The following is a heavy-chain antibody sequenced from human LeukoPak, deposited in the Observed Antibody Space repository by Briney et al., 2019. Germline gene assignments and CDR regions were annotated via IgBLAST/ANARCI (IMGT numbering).Heavy chain of an antibody. D-gene: IGHD2-2*02. V-gene: IGHV1-8*01. CDR3: ARGLLCSSTSCYTGKYFQH. CDR1: GYTFTSYD. J-gene: IGHJ1*01. Sequence: GASVKVSCKASGYTFTSYDINWVRQATGQGLEWTGWMNPNSGNTGYAQKFQGRVTMTRNTSISTAYMELSSLRSEDTAVYYCARGLLCSSTSCYTGKYFQHWGQGTLITVSS. CDR2: MNPNSGNT.